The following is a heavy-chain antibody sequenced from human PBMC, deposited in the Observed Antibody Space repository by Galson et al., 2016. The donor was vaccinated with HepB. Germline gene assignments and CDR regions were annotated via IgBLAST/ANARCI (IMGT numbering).Heavy chain of an antibody. CDR1: GFTFSSYG. CDR3: ARDPDVEMATIGFDY. CDR2: IWYDGSNK. V-gene: IGHV3-33*01. D-gene: IGHD5-24*01. J-gene: IGHJ4*02. Sequence: SLRLSCAASGFTFSSYGMHWVRQAPGKGLEWVAVIWYDGSNKYYADSVKGRFTISRDNSKNTLYLQMNSLRAEDTAVYYCARDPDVEMATIGFDYWGQGTLVTVSS.